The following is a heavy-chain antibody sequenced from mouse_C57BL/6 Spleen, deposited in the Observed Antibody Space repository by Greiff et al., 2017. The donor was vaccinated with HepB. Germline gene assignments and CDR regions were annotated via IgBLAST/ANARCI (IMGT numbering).Heavy chain of an antibody. V-gene: IGHV1-81*01. Sequence: LQESGAELARPGASVKLSCKASGYTFTSYGISWVKQRTGQGLEWIGEIYPRSGNTYYNEKFKGKATLTADKSSSTAYMELRSLTSEDSAVYFCARRVIYYDYVDYWGQGTTLTVSS. CDR3: ARRVIYYDYVDY. CDR2: IYPRSGNT. J-gene: IGHJ2*01. D-gene: IGHD2-4*01. CDR1: GYTFTSYG.